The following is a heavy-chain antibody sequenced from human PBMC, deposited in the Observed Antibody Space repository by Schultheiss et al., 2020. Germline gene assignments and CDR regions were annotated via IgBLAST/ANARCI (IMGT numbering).Heavy chain of an antibody. CDR2: IYYSGST. CDR3: ARGPDTATYYYYMDV. V-gene: IGHV4-59*08. CDR1: GTSIRTYY. Sequence: SDTLSLICTVSGTSIRTYYWSWIRQPPGKGLEWIGYIYYSGSTNYNPSLKSRVTISVDKSKNQFSLKLSSVTAADTAVYYCARGPDTATYYYYMDVWGKGTTVTVYS. D-gene: IGHD5-18*01. J-gene: IGHJ6*03.